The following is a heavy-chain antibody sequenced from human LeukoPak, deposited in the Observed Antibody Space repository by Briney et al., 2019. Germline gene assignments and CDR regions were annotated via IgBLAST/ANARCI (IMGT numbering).Heavy chain of an antibody. J-gene: IGHJ4*02. CDR2: IYTSGST. V-gene: IGHV4-39*07. CDR3: ARGNRSQGPACFDY. CDR1: GGSISSSSYY. Sequence: PSETLSLTCTVSGGSISSSSYYWGWIRQPPGKGLEWIGSIYTSGSTNYNPSLKSRVTMSVDTSKNQFSLKLSSVTAADTAVYYCARGNRSQGPACFDYWGQGTLVTVSS.